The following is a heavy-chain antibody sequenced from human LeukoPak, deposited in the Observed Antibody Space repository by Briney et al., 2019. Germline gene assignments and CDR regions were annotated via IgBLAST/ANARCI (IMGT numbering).Heavy chain of an antibody. CDR3: ARGLRNYYYYYGMDV. D-gene: IGHD4-17*01. CDR1: GGSITSGRYY. CDR2: VSYSGST. J-gene: IGHJ6*02. V-gene: IGHV4-31*03. Sequence: SETLSLTCTLSGGSITSGRYYWTWIRQHPQRGLEWIGYVSYSGSTNYNSSLKSRLTISADTSKNQFYLRLTSVTAADTAVYYCARGLRNYYYYYGMDVWGQGTTVTVSS.